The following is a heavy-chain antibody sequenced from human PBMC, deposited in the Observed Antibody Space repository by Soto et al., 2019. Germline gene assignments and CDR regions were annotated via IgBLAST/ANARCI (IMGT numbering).Heavy chain of an antibody. Sequence: QVQLQQWGAGLLKPSETLSLTCAVFGGSVNSGNYYWGWIRQPPGKGLEWIGEMSHSGGTHFNPPLKRSVTISVDTSKNQFSLTMSSVTAADTALYYCARVERGTATTVVDAFDIWGPGTMVTVSS. CDR2: MSHSGGT. J-gene: IGHJ3*02. V-gene: IGHV4-34*01. D-gene: IGHD1-1*01. CDR1: GGSVNSGNYY. CDR3: ARVERGTATTVVDAFDI.